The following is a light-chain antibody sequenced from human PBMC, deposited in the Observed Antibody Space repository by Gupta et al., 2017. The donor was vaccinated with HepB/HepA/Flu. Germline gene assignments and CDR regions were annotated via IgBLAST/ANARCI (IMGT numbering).Light chain of an antibody. CDR1: SSNIGSNY. V-gene: IGLV1-47*01. CDR2: RDN. J-gene: IGLJ1*01. Sequence: QSVLPQPPPPSGTPGQRVAIPCSESSSNIGSNYVYWYQQLPGTAPKLLIYRDNQRPSGVPDRFSASKSGTSASLAISGPRSEDEADYYCVAWDDSLSGYVFGPGTRVTVL. CDR3: VAWDDSLSGYV.